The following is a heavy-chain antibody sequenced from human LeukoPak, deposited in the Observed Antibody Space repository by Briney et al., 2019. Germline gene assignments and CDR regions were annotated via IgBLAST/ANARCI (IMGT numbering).Heavy chain of an antibody. D-gene: IGHD6-6*01. CDR3: ARAPPGIATLAGYMDV. Sequence: TGGSLRLSCAASEFTFSSYSMNWVRQAPGKGLEWVSSISSSSSYIYYADSVKGRFTISRDNAKNSLYLQMNSLRADDTAVYYCARAPPGIATLAGYMDVWGKGTTVTVSS. CDR1: EFTFSSYS. V-gene: IGHV3-21*01. J-gene: IGHJ6*03. CDR2: ISSSSSYI.